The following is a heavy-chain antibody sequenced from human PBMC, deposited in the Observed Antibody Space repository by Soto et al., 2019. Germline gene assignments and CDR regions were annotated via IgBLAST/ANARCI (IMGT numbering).Heavy chain of an antibody. V-gene: IGHV3-23*01. CDR3: AKDRWISSSWTFDY. D-gene: IGHD6-13*01. Sequence: LRLSCAASGFTFSSYAMSWVRQAPGKGLEWVSAISGSGGSTYYADSVKGRFTISRDNSKNTLYLQMNSLRAEDTAVYYCAKDRWISSSWTFDYWGQGTLVTVSS. CDR1: GFTFSSYA. J-gene: IGHJ4*02. CDR2: ISGSGGST.